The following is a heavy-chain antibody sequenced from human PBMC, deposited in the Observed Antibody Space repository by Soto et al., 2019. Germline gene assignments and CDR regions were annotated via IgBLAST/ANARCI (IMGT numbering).Heavy chain of an antibody. CDR2: IIPIFGTA. V-gene: IGHV1-69*06. J-gene: IGHJ4*02. Sequence: GASVKVSCKASGGTFSSYAISWVRQAPGQGLEWMGGIIPIFGTANYAQKFQGRVTITADKSTSTAYMELSSLRSEDTAVYYCANGGYSGARFDYWGQGTLVTVSS. CDR3: ANGGYSGARFDY. D-gene: IGHD5-12*01. CDR1: GGTFSSYA.